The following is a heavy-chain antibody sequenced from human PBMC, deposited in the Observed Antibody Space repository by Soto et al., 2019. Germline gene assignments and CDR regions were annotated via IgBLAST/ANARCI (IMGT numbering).Heavy chain of an antibody. D-gene: IGHD6-19*01. CDR2: IKQDGSEK. V-gene: IGHV3-7*05. J-gene: IGHJ4*02. CDR3: ARDKRSGWYSFDY. CDR1: GFTFSSYW. Sequence: GGSLRLSCAASGFTFSSYWMSWVRQAPGKGLEWVANIKQDGSEKYYVDSVKGRFTISRDNAKNSLYLQMNSLRAEDTAVYYCARDKRSGWYSFDYWGQGTLVTVSS.